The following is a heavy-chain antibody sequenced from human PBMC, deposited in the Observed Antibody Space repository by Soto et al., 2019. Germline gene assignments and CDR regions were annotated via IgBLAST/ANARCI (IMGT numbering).Heavy chain of an antibody. Sequence: SETLSLTCTVSGGSISSYYWSWIRQPPGKGLEWIGYIYYSGSTNYNPSLKSRVTISVDTSKNQSSLKLSSVTAADTAVYYCATRGARGYSYGNRYYYYMDVWGQGTPVTVSS. CDR1: GGSISSYY. V-gene: IGHV4-59*01. D-gene: IGHD5-18*01. J-gene: IGHJ6*03. CDR2: IYYSGST. CDR3: ATRGARGYSYGNRYYYYMDV.